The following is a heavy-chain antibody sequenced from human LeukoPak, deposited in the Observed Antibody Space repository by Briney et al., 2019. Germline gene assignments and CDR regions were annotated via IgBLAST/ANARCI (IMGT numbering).Heavy chain of an antibody. Sequence: GGSLRLSCTASRFTFSNSGMHWVRQAPGKGLEWVAVLSNDAINKYYADSVKGRFTISKDNSKNTLYLQMNSLRAEDTAVYYCAKPSMIVVVITPFDYWGQGTLVTVSS. D-gene: IGHD3-22*01. CDR3: AKPSMIVVVITPFDY. CDR2: LSNDAINK. J-gene: IGHJ4*02. CDR1: RFTFSNSG. V-gene: IGHV3-30*18.